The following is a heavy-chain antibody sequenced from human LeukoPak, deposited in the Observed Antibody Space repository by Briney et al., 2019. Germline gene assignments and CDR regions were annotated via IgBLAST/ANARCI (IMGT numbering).Heavy chain of an antibody. D-gene: IGHD5-18*01. CDR3: ARDASRIQLWPL. V-gene: IGHV4-59*12. Sequence: SETLSLTCTVSGGSISSYYWSWIRQPPGKGLEWIGYIYYSGSTNYNPSLKSRVTISVDTSKNQFSLKLSSVTAADTAIYYCARDASRIQLWPLWGQGTLVTVSS. J-gene: IGHJ4*02. CDR2: IYYSGST. CDR1: GGSISSYY.